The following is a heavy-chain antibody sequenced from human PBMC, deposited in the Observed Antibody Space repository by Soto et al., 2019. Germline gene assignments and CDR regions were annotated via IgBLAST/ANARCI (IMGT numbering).Heavy chain of an antibody. CDR3: AKSRPNKYYYYYYGMDV. Sequence: VQLLESGGGLVQPGGSLRLSCAASGFTFSSYAMSWVRQAPGKGLEWVSAISGSGGSTYYADSVKGRFTISRDNSKNTLYLQMNSLRAEDTAVYYCAKSRPNKYYYYYYGMDVWGQGTTVTVSS. J-gene: IGHJ6*02. V-gene: IGHV3-23*01. CDR2: ISGSGGST. CDR1: GFTFSSYA.